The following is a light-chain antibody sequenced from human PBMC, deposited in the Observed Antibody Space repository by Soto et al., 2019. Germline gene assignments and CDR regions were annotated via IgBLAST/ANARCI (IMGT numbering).Light chain of an antibody. J-gene: IGKJ1*01. CDR2: GVS. Sequence: EIVMTQSPATLSVSPGERATLSCRASQSVSSNVAWYQQKPGQAPRLLIYGVSTRATGIPARFSGSGSGTEFTLTISSLQSEDFAVYYCQQYNNWSGTFGQGTKVEIK. CDR3: QQYNNWSGT. CDR1: QSVSSN. V-gene: IGKV3-15*01.